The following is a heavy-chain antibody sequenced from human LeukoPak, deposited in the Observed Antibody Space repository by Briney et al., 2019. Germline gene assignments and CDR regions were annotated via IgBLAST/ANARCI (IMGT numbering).Heavy chain of an antibody. CDR1: GFTFSTYW. CDR3: ARSSIVVVSILDY. Sequence: WGSLRLSCAASGFTFSTYWMTWVRQAPGKGPEWLANIKQDGSEKYYVDSVKGRFTISRDNAKDSLYLQMNSLRAEDMAVYYCARSSIVVVSILDYWGQGTLVTVSS. J-gene: IGHJ4*02. D-gene: IGHD2-2*01. V-gene: IGHV3-7*05. CDR2: IKQDGSEK.